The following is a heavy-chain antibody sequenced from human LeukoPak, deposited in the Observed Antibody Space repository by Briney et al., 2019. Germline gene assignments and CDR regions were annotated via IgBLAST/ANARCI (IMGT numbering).Heavy chain of an antibody. CDR3: ARSGGSSSLGY. CDR2: INTDGSST. J-gene: IGHJ4*02. V-gene: IGHV3-74*01. CDR1: GFTFSSYW. Sequence: GGSLRLSCAASGFTFSSYWMHWVGQAPGMGLVWVSHINTDGSSTTYADSVKGRLTISRDNAKNTLYLQMNSLRAEDTAVYYCARSGGSSSLGYWGQGTLVTVSS. D-gene: IGHD6-6*01.